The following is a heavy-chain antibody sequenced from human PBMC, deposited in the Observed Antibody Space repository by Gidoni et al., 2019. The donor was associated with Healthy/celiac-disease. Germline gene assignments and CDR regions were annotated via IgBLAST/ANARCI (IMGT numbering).Heavy chain of an antibody. V-gene: IGHV3-23*01. CDR3: ANPLHRGYSSSWYYFDY. Sequence: EVQLLESGGGLVQPGGSLRLSCAASGFTFSSYAMSWVRQAPGKGLEWVSAISGSGGSTYYADSVKGRFTISRDNSKNTLYLQMNSLRAEDTAVYYCANPLHRGYSSSWYYFDYWGQGTLVTVSS. CDR1: GFTFSSYA. D-gene: IGHD6-13*01. J-gene: IGHJ4*02. CDR2: ISGSGGST.